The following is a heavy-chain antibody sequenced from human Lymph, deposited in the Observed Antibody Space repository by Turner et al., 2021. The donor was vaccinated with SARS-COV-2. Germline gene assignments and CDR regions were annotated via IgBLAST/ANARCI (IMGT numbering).Heavy chain of an antibody. CDR3: ARDVERYNDFWSGYSGGYGLDV. D-gene: IGHD3-3*01. V-gene: IGHV1-2*02. J-gene: IGHJ6*02. Sequence: QVQLVQSGAEVKKPGASVKVSCKASGYTFTGYYMHWVRQAPGQGLEWMGWINPNSGGTNYAKKFQGRVTMTRETSISTAYMELSRLRSDDTAVYYCARDVERYNDFWSGYSGGYGLDVWGQGTTVTVSS. CDR1: GYTFTGYY. CDR2: INPNSGGT.